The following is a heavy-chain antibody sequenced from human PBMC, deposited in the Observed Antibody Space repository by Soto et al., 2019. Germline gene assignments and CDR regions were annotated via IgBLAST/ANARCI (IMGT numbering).Heavy chain of an antibody. CDR2: INPNSGGT. J-gene: IGHJ5*02. CDR3: ARDRGHDYXFWCGAPKNNLFYP. V-gene: IGHV1-2*04. Sequence: GASVKVSCKASGYTFTGYYMHWVRQAPGQGLEWMGWINPNSGGTNYAQKFQGWVTMTRDTSISTAYMELSRLRSDDTAVYYCARDRGHDYXFWCGAPKNNLFYPCGQGTLVTGSS. D-gene: IGHD3-3*01. CDR1: GYTFTGYY.